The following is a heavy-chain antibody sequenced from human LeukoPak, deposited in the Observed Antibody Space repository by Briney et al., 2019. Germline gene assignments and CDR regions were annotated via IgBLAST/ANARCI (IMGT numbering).Heavy chain of an antibody. Sequence: SETLSLTCSVSGGSISSSSYYWHWIRQPPGKGLERVGSIYYSGTTYYNSSLKSRVTISEDTSKNRFSLMLTSVTAADTAVYYCARQVSDYFYYYIDVWGEGTTVIVSS. V-gene: IGHV4-39*01. CDR3: ARQVSDYFYYYIDV. J-gene: IGHJ6*03. CDR2: IYYSGTT. CDR1: GGSISSSSYY.